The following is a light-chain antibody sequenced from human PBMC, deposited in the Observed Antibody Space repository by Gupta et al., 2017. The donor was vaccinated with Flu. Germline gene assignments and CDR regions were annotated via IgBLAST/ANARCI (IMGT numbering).Light chain of an antibody. CDR3: QQYGSSPQA. V-gene: IGKV3-20*01. CDR1: PSVSSSY. J-gene: IGKJ1*01. Sequence: ELVLTQSPGTLSLPPGERAPLSRRASPSVSSSYLAWYQHKPGQAPRLLIYGASSRATGIPDRFSGSGSGTDFTLTISRLEPEDFAVYYCQQYGSSPQAFGQGTKVEIK. CDR2: GAS.